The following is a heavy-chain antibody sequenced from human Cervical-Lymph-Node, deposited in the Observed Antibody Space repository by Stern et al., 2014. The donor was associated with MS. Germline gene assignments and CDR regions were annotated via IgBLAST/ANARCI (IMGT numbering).Heavy chain of an antibody. Sequence: VQLVQSGAEVRKPGESLKISCKSSGYIFTNYWIAWVRQMPGKGLEWMGIIYPGDSDIRYNPSFQGPVTISSDKSISTAFLQWTSLKASDSPIYYCARQRSGARFDNWGQGPRVTVSS. CDR3: ARQRSGARFDN. CDR1: GYIFTNYW. J-gene: IGHJ4*02. CDR2: IYPGDSDI. V-gene: IGHV5-51*01. D-gene: IGHD1-26*01.